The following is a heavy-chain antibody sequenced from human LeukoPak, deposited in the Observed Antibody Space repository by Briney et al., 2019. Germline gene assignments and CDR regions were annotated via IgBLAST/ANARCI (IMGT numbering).Heavy chain of an antibody. Sequence: SETLSLTCTVSGGSISSYYWSWIRQPAGKGLESIGHISTSGSTNYNPSLKSRVTMSVDTSKNQFSLKLSSVIAADTAVYYCARTTEGYCSSASCFGFSYSYYMDVWGKGTTVTISS. D-gene: IGHD2-2*01. CDR3: ARTTEGYCSSASCFGFSYSYYMDV. J-gene: IGHJ6*03. V-gene: IGHV4-4*07. CDR1: GGSISSYY. CDR2: ISTSGST.